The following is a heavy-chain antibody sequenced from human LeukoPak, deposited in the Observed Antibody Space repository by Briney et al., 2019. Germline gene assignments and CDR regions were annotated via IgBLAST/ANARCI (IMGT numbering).Heavy chain of an antibody. D-gene: IGHD2-2*01. CDR1: GFTFSSYW. CDR2: IKQDGSEK. Sequence: GGSLRLSCAASGFTFSSYWMSWVRQAPGKGLEWVANIKQDGSEKYYVDSVKGRFTISRDNAKNSLYLQMNSLRAEDTAVYYCAKVACSITSCYFTDYWGQGTMVTVSS. V-gene: IGHV3-7*01. J-gene: IGHJ4*02. CDR3: AKVACSITSCYFTDY.